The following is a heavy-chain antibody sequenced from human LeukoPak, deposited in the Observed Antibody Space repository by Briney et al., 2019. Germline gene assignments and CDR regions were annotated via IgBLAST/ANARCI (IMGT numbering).Heavy chain of an antibody. CDR2: INPNSGGT. D-gene: IGHD6-13*01. Sequence: SVKVSCKASGYTFTDYYMHWVRQAPGQGLEWMGWINPNSGGTNYAQKFQGRVTMTRDTSISTAYMELSRLRSDDTAVFYCAREEVIAAAGPTLDYWGQGALVSVSS. V-gene: IGHV1-2*02. CDR1: GYTFTDYY. CDR3: AREEVIAAAGPTLDY. J-gene: IGHJ4*02.